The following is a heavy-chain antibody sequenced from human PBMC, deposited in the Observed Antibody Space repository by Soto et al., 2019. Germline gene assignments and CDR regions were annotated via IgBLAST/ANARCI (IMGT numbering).Heavy chain of an antibody. Sequence: EVQLVESGGDLVQPGRSLRLSCAASGFRFSDYAIHWVRQAPGKGLEWVSGITWNSGNRGYADSVKGRFTISRDNAKNSLYLQMNSLSPEDTALYYCAIFRTVTTPFDYWGQGTLVTVSS. D-gene: IGHD4-17*01. CDR2: ITWNSGNR. V-gene: IGHV3-9*01. CDR3: AIFRTVTTPFDY. CDR1: GFRFSDYA. J-gene: IGHJ4*02.